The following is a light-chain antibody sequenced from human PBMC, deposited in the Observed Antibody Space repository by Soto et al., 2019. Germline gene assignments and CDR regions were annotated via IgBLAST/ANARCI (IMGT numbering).Light chain of an antibody. V-gene: IGLV2-14*03. CDR3: SSFTSSHTGV. CDR1: SSDVGGYKY. J-gene: IGLJ3*02. Sequence: QSALTQPASVSGSPGQSITISRTGTSSDVGGYKYVSWYQQHPGRAPKLMIYDVSNRPSGISNRFSGSKSGNTASLTISGLQAEDEADYYCSSFTSSHTGVFGGGTKLTVL. CDR2: DVS.